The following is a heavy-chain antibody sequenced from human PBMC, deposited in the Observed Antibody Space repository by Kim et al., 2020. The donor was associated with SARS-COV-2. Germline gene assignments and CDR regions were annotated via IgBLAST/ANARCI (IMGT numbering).Heavy chain of an antibody. CDR2: INAGNGNT. V-gene: IGHV1-3*01. CDR1: GYTFTSYA. Sequence: ASVKVSCKASGYTFTSYAMHWVRQAPGQRLEWMGWINAGNGNTKYSQKFQGRVTITRDTSASTAYMELSSLRSEDTAVYYCARDSDSSSWYENWFDPWGQGTLVTVSS. D-gene: IGHD6-13*01. CDR3: ARDSDSSSWYENWFDP. J-gene: IGHJ5*02.